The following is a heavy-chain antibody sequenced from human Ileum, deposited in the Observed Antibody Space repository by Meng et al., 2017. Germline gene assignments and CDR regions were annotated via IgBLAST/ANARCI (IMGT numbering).Heavy chain of an antibody. CDR3: ARHGGYSQDF. J-gene: IGHJ4*02. CDR2: ISHSGSA. D-gene: IGHD4-23*01. CDR1: SGSISSNTY. Sequence: RGSRPGLVRPSGTLSRTFAVSSGSISSNTYWSWVRQPPGKGLEWIGQISHSGSAYYNPSLKSRVTMSVDKSKSQFSLMLTSVTAADTAIYYCARHGGYSQDFWGQGTLVTVSS. V-gene: IGHV4-4*02.